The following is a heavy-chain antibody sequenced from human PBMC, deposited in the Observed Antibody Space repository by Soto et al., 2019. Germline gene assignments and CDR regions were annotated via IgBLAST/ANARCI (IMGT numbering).Heavy chain of an antibody. CDR1: GYSFTKYW. CDR3: SRHLRVGVIDAFDI. Sequence: GEPLKISSKGSGYSFTKYWIGWVSKMPGKGLEWMGIIYPGDSDTRYSPSFQGQVTISADKSISTAYLQCSSLKASDTAMYYCSRHLRVGVIDAFDIWGQGTMVTVSS. J-gene: IGHJ3*02. CDR2: IYPGDSDT. V-gene: IGHV5-51*01. D-gene: IGHD3-10*01.